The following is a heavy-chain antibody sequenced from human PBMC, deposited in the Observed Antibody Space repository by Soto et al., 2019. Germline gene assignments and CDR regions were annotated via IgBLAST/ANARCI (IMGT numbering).Heavy chain of an antibody. CDR3: IQSRCGGDCLQSYASHSYYGMDV. D-gene: IGHD2-21*02. V-gene: IGHV2-5*02. CDR1: GFSLSTSGVG. J-gene: IGHJ6*02. Sequence: QITLKESGPTLVKPTQTLTLTCTFSGFSLSTSGVGVGSIRQPPGKALEWLALIYWDDDKRYSPSLRSRLTISKDTAKNHVVLTMTTMDPVNTATYYCIQSRCGGDCLQSYASHSYYGMDVWGQGTTVTVSS. CDR2: IYWDDDK.